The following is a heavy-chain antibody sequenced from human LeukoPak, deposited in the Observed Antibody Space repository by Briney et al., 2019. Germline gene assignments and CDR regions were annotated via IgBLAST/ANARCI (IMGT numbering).Heavy chain of an antibody. CDR1: GFTFSDQY. CDR3: TKLHSTVFDYDF. D-gene: IGHD3-22*01. J-gene: IGHJ4*02. V-gene: IGHV3-72*01. CDR2: IRNKGNSYTT. Sequence: PGGSLRLSCAASGFTFSDQYMDWVRQAPGKGLEWVGRIRNKGNSYTTEYAPSVKGRFTISRDDSQNSLYLQMNSLKTEDTAVYYCTKLHSTVFDYDFWGQGTLVTVSP.